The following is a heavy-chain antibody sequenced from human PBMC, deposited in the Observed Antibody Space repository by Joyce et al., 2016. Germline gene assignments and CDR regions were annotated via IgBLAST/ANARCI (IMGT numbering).Heavy chain of an antibody. D-gene: IGHD2-15*01. Sequence: VRLVQSGSELKKPGASVKVSCKASGYGFKTFALNWVRQAPGQGLELMGWINTNTGKPTYAQGFTGRFVFSLDTSVSTAYLQISSLKAEDTAVYYCARDGHALAHVSKLSNRDFDYWGRGSLVTVSS. CDR1: GYGFKTFA. V-gene: IGHV7-4-1*02. CDR2: INTNTGKP. J-gene: IGHJ4*02. CDR3: ARDGHALAHVSKLSNRDFDY.